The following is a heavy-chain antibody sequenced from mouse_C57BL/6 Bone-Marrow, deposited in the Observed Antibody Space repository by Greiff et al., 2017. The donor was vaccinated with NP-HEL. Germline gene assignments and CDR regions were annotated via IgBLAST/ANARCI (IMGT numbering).Heavy chain of an antibody. D-gene: IGHD1-1*01. CDR3: ARPYYYGGSYDY. CDR2: IDPSDSYT. V-gene: IGHV1-50*01. Sequence: VKLQQPGAELVKPGASVKLSCKASGYTFTSYWMQWVKQRPGQGLEWIGEIDPSDSYTNYNQKFKGKATLTVDTSSSTADMQLSSLTSEDSAVYYCARPYYYGGSYDYWGQGTTLTVSS. CDR1: GYTFTSYW. J-gene: IGHJ2*01.